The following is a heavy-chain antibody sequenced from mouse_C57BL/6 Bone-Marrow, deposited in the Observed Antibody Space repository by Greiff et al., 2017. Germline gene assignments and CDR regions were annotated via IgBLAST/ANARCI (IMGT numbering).Heavy chain of an antibody. J-gene: IGHJ1*03. Sequence: QVQLQQPGAELVMPGASVKLSCKASGYTFTSYWMHWVKQRPGQGLEWIGEIDPSDSYTNYNQKFKGKSPLTVDKSSSTAYMQLSSLTSEDSAVYDFARGPHGYVDVWGTGTTVTVSS. V-gene: IGHV1-69*01. CDR3: ARGPHGYVDV. CDR2: IDPSDSYT. CDR1: GYTFTSYW.